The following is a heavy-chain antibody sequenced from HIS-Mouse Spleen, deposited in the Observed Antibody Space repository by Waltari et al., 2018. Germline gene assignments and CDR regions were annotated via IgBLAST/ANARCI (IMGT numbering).Heavy chain of an antibody. J-gene: IGHJ3*02. V-gene: IGHV4-4*07. Sequence: QVQLQESGPGLVKPSETLSLTCTVSGGSISSYYWSWIRQPPGKGLEWIGRIYTSGSTNYNPSLNRRGTMSVDTSKNQFSLKLSSVTAADTAVYYCARDFHDFWSGYYGGDKKHDAFDIWGQGTMVTVSS. CDR1: GGSISSYY. CDR2: IYTSGST. D-gene: IGHD3-3*01. CDR3: ARDFHDFWSGYYGGDKKHDAFDI.